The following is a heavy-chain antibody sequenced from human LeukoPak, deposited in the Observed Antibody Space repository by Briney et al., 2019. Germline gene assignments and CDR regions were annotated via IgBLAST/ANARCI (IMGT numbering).Heavy chain of an antibody. J-gene: IGHJ6*03. D-gene: IGHD1-7*01. CDR3: ASSLVERWNYPIRRGYYYYMDV. CDR1: GGSISSYY. CDR2: IYYSGST. V-gene: IGHV4-59*01. Sequence: TSETLSLTCTVSGGSISSYYWSWIRQPPGKGLEWIGYIYYSGSTNYNPSLKSRVTISVDTSKNQFSLKLSSVTAADTAVYYCASSLVERWNYPIRRGYYYYMDVWGKGTTVTISS.